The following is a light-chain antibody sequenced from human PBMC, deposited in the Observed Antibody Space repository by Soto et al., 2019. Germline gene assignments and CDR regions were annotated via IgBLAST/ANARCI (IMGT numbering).Light chain of an antibody. J-gene: IGLJ1*01. CDR2: AVS. V-gene: IGLV2-14*01. CDR3: SSYTSSSSYV. CDR1: SSDIGGYNY. Sequence: QSALTQPPSASGSPGQSVAISCTGTSSDIGGYNYVSWYQQHPGKAPKLMIYAVSDRPSGVSNRFSGSKSGNTASLTISGLQAEDEADYYCSSYTSSSSYVFGTGTKLTVL.